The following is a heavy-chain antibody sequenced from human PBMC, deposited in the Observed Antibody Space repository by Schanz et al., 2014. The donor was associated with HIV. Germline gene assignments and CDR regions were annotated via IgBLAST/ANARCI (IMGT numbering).Heavy chain of an antibody. CDR3: GGHGGFSY. Sequence: QVQLVESGGGVVQPGRSLRLSCAASGFTFDDYGMSWVRQVSGKGLEWVAAMWHDESHKGYADSVKGRFTISRDNSKNTLYLQMNSLRVEDTAVYYCGGHGGFSYWGQGTRVAVSP. D-gene: IGHD6-25*01. CDR1: GFTFDDYG. CDR2: MWHDESHK. V-gene: IGHV3-33*08. J-gene: IGHJ4*02.